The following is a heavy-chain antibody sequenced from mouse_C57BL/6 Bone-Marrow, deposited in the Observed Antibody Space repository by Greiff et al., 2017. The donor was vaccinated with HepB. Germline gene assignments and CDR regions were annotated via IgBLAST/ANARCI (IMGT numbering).Heavy chain of an antibody. V-gene: IGHV1-54*01. CDR2: INPGSGGT. D-gene: IGHD1-1*01. Sequence: QVQLQQSGAELVRPGTSVKVSCKASGYAFTNYLIEWVKQRPGQGLEWIGVINPGSGGTNYNEKFKGKATLTADKSSSTAYMQLSSLTSEDSAVYFCARDAYYGSRRDWCFDVWGTGTTVTVSS. J-gene: IGHJ1*03. CDR3: ARDAYYGSRRDWCFDV. CDR1: GYAFTNYL.